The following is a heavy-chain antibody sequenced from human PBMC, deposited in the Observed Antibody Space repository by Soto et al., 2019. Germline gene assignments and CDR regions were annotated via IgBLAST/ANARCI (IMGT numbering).Heavy chain of an antibody. CDR2: IIPILGIA. J-gene: IGHJ6*02. CDR3: ARECGGDCHYGMDV. V-gene: IGHV1-69*04. Sequence: ASVKVSCKASGGTFSSYAISWVRQAPGQGLEWMGRIIPILGIANYAQKFQGRVTITANKSTSTAYMELSSLRSEDTAVYSCARECGGDCHYGMDVWGQGTTVTVSS. D-gene: IGHD2-21*02. CDR1: GGTFSSYA.